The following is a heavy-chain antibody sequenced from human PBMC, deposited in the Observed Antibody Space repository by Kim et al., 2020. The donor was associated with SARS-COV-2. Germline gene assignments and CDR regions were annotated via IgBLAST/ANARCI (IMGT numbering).Heavy chain of an antibody. V-gene: IGHV4-39*01. CDR3: ARCLYWTRRITMVRGVIIEA. Sequence: SETLSLTCTVSGGSISSSSYYWGWIRQPPGKGLEWIGSIYYSGSTYYNPSLKSRVTISVDTSKNQFSLKLSSVTAADTAVYYCARCLYWTRRITMVRGVIIEAWGQRTLVTVSS. J-gene: IGHJ4*02. CDR1: GGSISSSSYY. CDR2: IYYSGST. D-gene: IGHD3-10*01.